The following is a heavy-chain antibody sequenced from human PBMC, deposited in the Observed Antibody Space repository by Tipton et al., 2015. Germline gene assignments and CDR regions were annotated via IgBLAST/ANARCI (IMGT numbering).Heavy chain of an antibody. Sequence: TLSLTCTVSGGSISHYYWSWIRQPPGKGLEWFGHIYYSGSTNYNPSLKSRVTISADMSNNQFSLKLTSVTAADTAVYYCARGVTTIVPHWFDPWGQGTLVTVSS. CDR3: ARGVTTIVPHWFDP. D-gene: IGHD6-6*01. V-gene: IGHV4-59*01. CDR1: GGSISHYY. J-gene: IGHJ5*02. CDR2: IYYSGST.